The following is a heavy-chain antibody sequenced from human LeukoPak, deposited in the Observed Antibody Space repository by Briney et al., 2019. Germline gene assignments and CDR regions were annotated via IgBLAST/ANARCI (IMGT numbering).Heavy chain of an antibody. CDR1: GGSISSYPYY. V-gene: IGHV4-39*07. CDR2: FHYSGNT. Sequence: SETLSLTCTVSGGSISSYPYYWGWIRQPPGKGLEWIGSFHYSGNTNYNPSLKSRVTISVDTSKNQFSLKLSSVTAADTAVYYCARNRRSSPRGGYDYYYYYGMDVWGQGTTVTVSS. CDR3: ARNRRSSPRGGYDYYYYYGMDV. D-gene: IGHD5-24*01. J-gene: IGHJ6*02.